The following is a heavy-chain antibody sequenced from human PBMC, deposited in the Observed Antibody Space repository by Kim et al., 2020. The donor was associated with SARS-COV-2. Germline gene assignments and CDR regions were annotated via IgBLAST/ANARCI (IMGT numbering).Heavy chain of an antibody. D-gene: IGHD4-17*01. J-gene: IGHJ4*02. V-gene: IGHV1-46*01. CDR3: ARDGENFRFDY. CDR2: T. Sequence: TNYAQKCQGRVTWTRDTSTGPVYMELSSLRSDDTAVYYCARDGENFRFDYWGQGTLVTVSS.